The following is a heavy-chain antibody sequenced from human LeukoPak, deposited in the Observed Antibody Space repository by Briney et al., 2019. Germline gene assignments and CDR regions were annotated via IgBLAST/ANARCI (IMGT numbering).Heavy chain of an antibody. Sequence: ASVKVSCKASGYTFTGYYMHWVRQALGQGLEWMGRINPNSGGTNYAQKFQGRVTMTRDTSISTAYMELSRLRSDDTAVYYCGLDYYDSSGLDYWGQGTLVTVSS. CDR3: GLDYYDSSGLDY. J-gene: IGHJ4*02. CDR1: GYTFTGYY. CDR2: INPNSGGT. V-gene: IGHV1-2*06. D-gene: IGHD3-22*01.